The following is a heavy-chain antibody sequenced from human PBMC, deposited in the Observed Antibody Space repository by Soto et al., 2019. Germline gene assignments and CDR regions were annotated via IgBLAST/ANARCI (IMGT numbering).Heavy chain of an antibody. V-gene: IGHV1-18*01. Sequence: ASVKVSCKASGYTFTSYGISWVRQAPGQGLEWMGWISAYNGNTNYAQKLQGRVTMTTDTSTSTAYMELRSLRSDDTAVYYCARDLSERFTSYSGYDYDAFDIWGQGTMVTVSS. CDR2: ISAYNGNT. CDR1: GYTFTSYG. D-gene: IGHD5-12*01. CDR3: ARDLSERFTSYSGYDYDAFDI. J-gene: IGHJ3*02.